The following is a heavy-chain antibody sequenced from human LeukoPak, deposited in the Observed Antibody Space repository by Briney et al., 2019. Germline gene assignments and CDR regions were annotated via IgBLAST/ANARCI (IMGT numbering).Heavy chain of an antibody. Sequence: GASVKVSCKVSGYTLTELSMHWVRQAPGKGLEWMGGFDPEDGETIYAQKFQGRVTMTEDTSTDTAYMELSSLRSEDTAVYYCATGMYSGHIYYYYYYMDVWGKGTTVTVSS. CDR2: FDPEDGET. V-gene: IGHV1-24*01. CDR3: ATGMYSGHIYYYYYYMDV. J-gene: IGHJ6*03. D-gene: IGHD1-26*01. CDR1: GYTLTELS.